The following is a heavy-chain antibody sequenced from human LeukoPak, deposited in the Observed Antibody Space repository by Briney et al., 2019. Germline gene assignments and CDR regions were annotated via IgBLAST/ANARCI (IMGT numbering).Heavy chain of an antibody. CDR2: ISSSSSTI. J-gene: IGHJ4*02. Sequence: GGSLRLPCAASGFTFSSYSMNWVRQAPGKGLEWVSYISSSSSTIYYADSVKGRFTISRDNAKNSLYLQMNSLRDEDTAVYYCARESIGRGGDSDYWGQGTLVTVSS. V-gene: IGHV3-48*02. CDR3: ARESIGRGGDSDY. D-gene: IGHD2-21*02. CDR1: GFTFSSYS.